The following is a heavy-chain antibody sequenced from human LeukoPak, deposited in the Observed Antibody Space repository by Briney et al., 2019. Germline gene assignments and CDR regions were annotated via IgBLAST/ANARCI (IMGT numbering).Heavy chain of an antibody. D-gene: IGHD6-19*01. CDR1: GFTFSTYT. CDR2: ISSSRSYI. V-gene: IGHV3-21*01. CDR3: ARFKGQWMVYFDY. Sequence: PGGSLRLSCAASGFTFSTYTMNWVRQAPGKGLEWLSSISSSRSYIYYADSVKGRFTISRGNAKNSLYLQMNSLRAEDTAVYYCARFKGQWMVYFDYWGQGTLVTVSS. J-gene: IGHJ4*02.